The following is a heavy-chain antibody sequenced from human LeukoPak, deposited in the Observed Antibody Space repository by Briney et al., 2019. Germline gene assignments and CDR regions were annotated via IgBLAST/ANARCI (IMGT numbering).Heavy chain of an antibody. CDR3: AKSWTSKYCSGGSCYPSPFDY. J-gene: IGHJ4*02. Sequence: GGSLRLSCAASGFTFSSYGMHWVRQAPGKGLEWVAVISYDGSNKYYADSVKGRFTISRDNSKNTLYLQMNSLRAEDTAVYYCAKSWTSKYCSGGSCYPSPFDYWGQGTLVTVSS. CDR1: GFTFSSYG. V-gene: IGHV3-30*18. CDR2: ISYDGSNK. D-gene: IGHD2-15*01.